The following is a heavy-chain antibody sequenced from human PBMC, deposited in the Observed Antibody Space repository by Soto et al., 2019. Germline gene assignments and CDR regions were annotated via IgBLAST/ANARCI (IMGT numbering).Heavy chain of an antibody. CDR1: GGSFSGYY. CDR2: INHSGST. V-gene: IGHV4-34*01. CDR3: ARAGIVVVPAAIRRFDP. J-gene: IGHJ5*02. Sequence: QVQLRQWGAGLLKPSEALCLTCAVYGGSFSGYYWSWIRQPPGKGLEWIGEINHSGSTNYNPSLKSRVTISVDTSKNQFSLKLSSVTAADTAVYYCARAGIVVVPAAIRRFDPWGQGTLVTVSS. D-gene: IGHD2-2*01.